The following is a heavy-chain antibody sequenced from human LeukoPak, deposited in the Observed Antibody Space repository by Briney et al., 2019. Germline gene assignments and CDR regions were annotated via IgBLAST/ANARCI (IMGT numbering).Heavy chain of an antibody. CDR1: GFTFTTYW. J-gene: IGHJ4*02. CDR3: STGIYSNSY. Sequence: GGSLRLPCAASGFTFTTYWMAWVRQAPGKGLEWVSNTNQDGSETYYLDSVRGRFTVSRDNAKNSLYLQMNSLRAEDTAVYYCSTGIYSNSYWGQGTLVTVSS. D-gene: IGHD6-6*01. V-gene: IGHV3-7*01. CDR2: TNQDGSET.